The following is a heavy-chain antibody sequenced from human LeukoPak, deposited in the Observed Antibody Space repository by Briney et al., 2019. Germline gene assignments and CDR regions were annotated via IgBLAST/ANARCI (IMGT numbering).Heavy chain of an antibody. CDR2: ISGSGGST. D-gene: IGHD1-26*01. CDR1: GSTFSSYG. J-gene: IGHJ6*03. V-gene: IGHV3-23*01. CDR3: AKHPVGATYYMDV. Sequence: GGSLRLSCAASGSTFSSYGMSWVRQAPGKGLEWVSAISGSGGSTYYADSVKGRFTISRDNSKTTLYLQMNSLRAEDTAVYYCAKHPVGATYYMDVWGKGTTVTISS.